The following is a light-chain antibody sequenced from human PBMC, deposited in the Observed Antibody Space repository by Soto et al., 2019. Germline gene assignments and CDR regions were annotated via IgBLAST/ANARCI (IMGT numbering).Light chain of an antibody. Sequence: EIVMTQSPATLSVSPGERATLSCRASQSVRSNLAWYQQKPGQAPRLLIYGASTRATGIPARFSGSGSGTEFTLTISSLQSEDFAVYYCQQYSNWPPGTFGQGTQVDIK. CDR2: GAS. J-gene: IGKJ1*01. V-gene: IGKV3-15*01. CDR1: QSVRSN. CDR3: QQYSNWPPGT.